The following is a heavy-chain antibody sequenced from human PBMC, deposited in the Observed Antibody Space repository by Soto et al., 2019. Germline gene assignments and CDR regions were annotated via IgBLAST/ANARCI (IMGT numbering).Heavy chain of an antibody. Sequence: SETLSLTCSVSGGTINSGDYFWSWIRQPPGKGLEWIGYVYHTGRTSYNPSLKSRVSISMDTPKNQFSLNLDSVTAADTAVYFCARDFAYFDSWGQGTLVTVSS. D-gene: IGHD3-3*01. V-gene: IGHV4-61*08. J-gene: IGHJ4*02. CDR1: GGTINSGDYF. CDR3: ARDFAYFDS. CDR2: VYHTGRT.